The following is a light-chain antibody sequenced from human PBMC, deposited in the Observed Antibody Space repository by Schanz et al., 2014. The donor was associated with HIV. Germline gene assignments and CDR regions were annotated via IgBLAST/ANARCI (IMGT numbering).Light chain of an antibody. CDR3: QQGFTTPYT. CDR2: AAS. CDR1: QSIANY. J-gene: IGKJ2*01. V-gene: IGKV1-39*01. Sequence: DIQMTQSPSSLSASVGDRVTITCRASQSIANYLNWYQQKPGKAPKLLIYAASSLQSGVPSRFSGSGSGTEFTLTINSLQPEDFATYYCQQGFTTPYTFGQGTRLEIK.